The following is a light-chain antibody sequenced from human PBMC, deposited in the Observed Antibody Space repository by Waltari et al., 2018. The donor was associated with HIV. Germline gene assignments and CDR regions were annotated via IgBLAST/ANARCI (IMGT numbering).Light chain of an antibody. CDR3: ESGGSSGSWV. CDR2: KDT. Sequence: SPELTQPPSVSVSPGQTARITRSGDALANHYTYSFPQKARQAPVYLMFKDTERPPGIHERFSGTRSETTVKLTISGVQAEDEDDYYCESGGSSGSWVFGGGTKLTVL. J-gene: IGLJ3*02. V-gene: IGLV3-25*03. CDR1: ALANHY.